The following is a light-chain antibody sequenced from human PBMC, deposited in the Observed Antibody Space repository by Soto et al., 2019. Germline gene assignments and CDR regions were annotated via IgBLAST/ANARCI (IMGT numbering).Light chain of an antibody. CDR2: GNN. J-gene: IGLJ3*02. V-gene: IGLV1-40*01. Sequence: QSVLTQPPSVSGAPGQRVTISFTGSSSDIGAGYHVHWYQQLPGTAPKLLIYGNNNRPSGVPDRFSGSKSGTSASLANTGLQAEDEADYYCQSYDSSLSGSVFGGETKLTVL. CDR3: QSYDSSLSGSV. CDR1: SSDIGAGYH.